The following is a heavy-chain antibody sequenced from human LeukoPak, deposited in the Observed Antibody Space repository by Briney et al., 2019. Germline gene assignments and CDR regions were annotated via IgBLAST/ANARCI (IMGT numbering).Heavy chain of an antibody. J-gene: IGHJ4*02. CDR1: GFTFSSYW. Sequence: GGSLRLSCAVSGFTFSSYWMSWVRQAPGKGLEWVANIKQDGSEKYYVDSVKGRFTISRDNAKNSLYLQMNSLRAEGTAVYYCARWLSSGWFDYWGQGTLVTVSS. D-gene: IGHD6-19*01. CDR3: ARWLSSGWFDY. V-gene: IGHV3-7*01. CDR2: IKQDGSEK.